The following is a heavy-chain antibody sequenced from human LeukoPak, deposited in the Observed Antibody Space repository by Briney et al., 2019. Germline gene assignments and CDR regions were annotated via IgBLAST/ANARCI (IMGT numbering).Heavy chain of an antibody. CDR2: IYHSGST. Sequence: PSETLSLTCAVSGGSISNINWWSWVRQPPGKGLEWIGEIYHSGSTNYNPSFKSRVTISVDKSKNQFSLKLSSVTAADTAVYFCARERLVGVTRGYYFDYWGQGTLVTVSS. CDR1: GGSISNINW. CDR3: ARERLVGVTRGYYFDY. J-gene: IGHJ4*02. V-gene: IGHV4-4*02. D-gene: IGHD1-26*01.